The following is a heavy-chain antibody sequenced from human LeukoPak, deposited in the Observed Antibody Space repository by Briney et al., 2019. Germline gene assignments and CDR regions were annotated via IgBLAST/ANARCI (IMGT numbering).Heavy chain of an antibody. Sequence: GRSLRLSCAASGFTFDDYAMHWVRQAPGKGLEWVSGISWNSGSIGYADSVKGRFTISRDNAKNSLYLQMNSLRAEDTALYYCAKDTLIRYSYGTGFDYWGQGTLVTVSS. CDR2: ISWNSGSI. J-gene: IGHJ4*02. CDR3: AKDTLIRYSYGTGFDY. D-gene: IGHD5-18*01. CDR1: GFTFDDYA. V-gene: IGHV3-9*01.